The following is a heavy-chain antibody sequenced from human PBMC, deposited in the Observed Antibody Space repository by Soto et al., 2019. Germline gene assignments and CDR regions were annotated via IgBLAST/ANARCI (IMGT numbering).Heavy chain of an antibody. CDR2: ITHSGST. D-gene: IGHD3-22*01. J-gene: IGHJ4*02. CDR1: GGSFSGYL. V-gene: IGHV4-34*01. Sequence: PSETLSPTCAVYGGSFSGYLWSWIRQPPGKGLEWVGEITHSGSTNYNPFLKSRIAISVDTSRKQFSLKLRFVTAADTAVYYCGGGERYDGRTLWGQGTLVTVSS. CDR3: GGGERYDGRTL.